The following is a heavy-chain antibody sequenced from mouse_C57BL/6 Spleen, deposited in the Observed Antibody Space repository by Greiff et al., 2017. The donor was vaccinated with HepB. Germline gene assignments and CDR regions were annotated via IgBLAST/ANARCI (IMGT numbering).Heavy chain of an antibody. Sequence: QVQLKESGPGILQSSQTLSLTCSFSGFSLSTSGMGLSWIRQPSGKGLEWLAHIYWDDDKRYNPSLKSRLTISKDTSRNQVFLKITSVDTADTAKYYCARRARYDGYSDYYAMDYWGQGTSVTVSS. CDR3: ARRARYDGYSDYYAMDY. D-gene: IGHD2-3*01. V-gene: IGHV8-12*01. CDR2: IYWDDDK. J-gene: IGHJ4*01. CDR1: GFSLSTSGMG.